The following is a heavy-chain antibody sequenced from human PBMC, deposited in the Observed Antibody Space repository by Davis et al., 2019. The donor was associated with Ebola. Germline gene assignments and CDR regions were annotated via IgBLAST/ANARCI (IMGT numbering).Heavy chain of an antibody. Sequence: PGGSLRLSCAASGITFSTCAMHCVRQAPGKGLDWVALIWPDGRSQKYAVSVQGRFSISRDNSKSTLYLQMNTLKVEDTAVYYCASGPSDYYSLPPKDYWGQGTRVTVSS. CDR2: IWPDGRSQ. V-gene: IGHV3-33*01. J-gene: IGHJ4*02. CDR1: GITFSTCA. D-gene: IGHD3-10*01. CDR3: ASGPSDYYSLPPKDY.